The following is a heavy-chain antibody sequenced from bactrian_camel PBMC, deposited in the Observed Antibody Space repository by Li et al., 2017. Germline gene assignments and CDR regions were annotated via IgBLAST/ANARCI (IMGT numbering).Heavy chain of an antibody. CDR2: IRHDGRT. Sequence: HVQLVESGGDSVQAGGSLRLSCVFTGPTYGTYCMAWFRQAPGKAREGVAVIRHDGRTDYADSVKDRFTISKARDNDKTTLTLQMTSLKIEDTAMYYCAVPKYDRPGGRRDIYYGMDFWGKGTQVTVS. CDR1: GPTYGTYC. V-gene: IGHV3S55*01. J-gene: IGHJ7*01. D-gene: IGHD7*01.